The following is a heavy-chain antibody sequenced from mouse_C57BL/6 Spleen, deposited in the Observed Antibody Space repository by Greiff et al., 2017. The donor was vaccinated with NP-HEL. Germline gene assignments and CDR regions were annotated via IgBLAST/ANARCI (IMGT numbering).Heavy chain of an antibody. D-gene: IGHD2-1*01. V-gene: IGHV1-54*01. J-gene: IGHJ2*01. CDR1: GYALTNYL. Sequence: VQLQQSGAELVRPGTSVKVSCKASGYALTNYLIEWVKQRPGQGLEWIGVINPGSGGTNYNEKFKGKATLTADKSSSTAYMQLSSLTSEDSAVYFCAREGNYGNYLDYWGQSTTLTVSS. CDR3: AREGNYGNYLDY. CDR2: INPGSGGT.